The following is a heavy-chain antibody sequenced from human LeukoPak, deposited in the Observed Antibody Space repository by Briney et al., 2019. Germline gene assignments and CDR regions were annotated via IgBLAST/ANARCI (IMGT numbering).Heavy chain of an antibody. J-gene: IGHJ4*02. CDR2: ISSSGSTM. D-gene: IGHD1-26*01. Sequence: GGSLRLSCAASGFTFSDYYMSWIRQAPGKGLDWVSYISSSGSTMFYADSVKGRFTISRDNAKNSLYLQMNSLRAEDTAVYFCARSYSGTYAILDYWGQGTLVAVSP. V-gene: IGHV3-11*04. CDR1: GFTFSDYY. CDR3: ARSYSGTYAILDY.